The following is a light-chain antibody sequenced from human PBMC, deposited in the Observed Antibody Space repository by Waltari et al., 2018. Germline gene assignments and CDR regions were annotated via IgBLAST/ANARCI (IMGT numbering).Light chain of an antibody. CDR1: TRAVTIGHH. Sequence: QAVVTPEPSLTVSPGGTVTLTCASSTRAVTIGHHPYWFQQKPGQAPRTLIYETSNKPSWTPARFSGSLLGGKAALTLSGAQPEDEAEYYCLLSYSGAWVFGGGTKLTVL. CDR2: ETS. V-gene: IGLV7-46*01. CDR3: LLSYSGAWV. J-gene: IGLJ3*02.